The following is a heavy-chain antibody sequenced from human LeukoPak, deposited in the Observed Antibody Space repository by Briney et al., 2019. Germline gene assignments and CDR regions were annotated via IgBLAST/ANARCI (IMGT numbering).Heavy chain of an antibody. V-gene: IGHV4-39*07. CDR2: IYYSGST. J-gene: IGHJ3*02. D-gene: IGHD6-13*01. CDR1: GGSISSSSYY. Sequence: SETLSLTCTVSGGSISSSSYYWGWIRQPPGKGLEWIGSIYYSGSTYYNPSLKSRVTISVDTSKNQFSLKLSSVTAADTAVYYCARSSRLFGDAFDIWGQGTMVTVSS. CDR3: ARSSRLFGDAFDI.